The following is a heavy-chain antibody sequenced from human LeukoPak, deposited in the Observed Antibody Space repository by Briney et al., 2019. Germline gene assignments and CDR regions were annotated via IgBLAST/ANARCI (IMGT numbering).Heavy chain of an antibody. CDR3: AARGKGSSLSYFDY. V-gene: IGHV4-61*01. Sequence: SETLSLTCTVSGGSVSSGSYYWSWIRQPPGKGLEWVGYISDSGSTKYNPSLKSRVTISVDMSENQFSLNLDSVTAADTAAYYCAARGKGSSLSYFDYWGQGTLVTVSS. CDR2: ISDSGST. CDR1: GGSVSSGSYY. J-gene: IGHJ4*02. D-gene: IGHD3-10*01.